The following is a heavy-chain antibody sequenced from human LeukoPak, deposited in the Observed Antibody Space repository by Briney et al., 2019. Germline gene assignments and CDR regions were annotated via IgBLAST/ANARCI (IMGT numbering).Heavy chain of an antibody. D-gene: IGHD2-15*01. CDR1: GGSISSYY. Sequence: SETLSLTCTVSGGSISSYYWRWLRQPTGKGLEWIGYIYYSGSTNYDPSLKSRVTISVDTSKNQFSLKLSSVTAADTAVYYCARSVVAATWWFDPWGQGTLVTVSS. CDR3: ARSVVAATWWFDP. V-gene: IGHV4-59*01. CDR2: IYYSGST. J-gene: IGHJ5*02.